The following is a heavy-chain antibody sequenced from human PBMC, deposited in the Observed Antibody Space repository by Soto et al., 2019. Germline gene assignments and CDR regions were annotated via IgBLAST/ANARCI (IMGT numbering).Heavy chain of an antibody. D-gene: IGHD3-3*01. CDR1: GYTFTSYG. CDR2: ISAYNGNT. Sequence: QVQLVQSGAEVKKPGASVKVSCKASGYTFTSYGISWVRQAPGQGLEWMGWISAYNGNTNYAQKLQGRVTMTTDTSTSTAYMELRSLRSDDTAVYYCARDRRTITIFGVVIEQPFDYLGQGTLVTVSS. J-gene: IGHJ4*02. CDR3: ARDRRTITIFGVVIEQPFDY. V-gene: IGHV1-18*01.